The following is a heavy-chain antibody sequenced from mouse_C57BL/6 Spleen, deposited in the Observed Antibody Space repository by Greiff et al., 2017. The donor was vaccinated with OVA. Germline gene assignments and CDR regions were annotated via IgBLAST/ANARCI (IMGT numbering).Heavy chain of an antibody. Sequence: ESGPGLVKPSQSLSLTCSVTGYSITSGYYWNWIRQFPGNKLEWMGYISYDGSNNYNPSLKNRISITRDTSKNQFFLKLNSVTTEDTATYYCARGLGFIFDYWGQGTTLTVSS. CDR1: GYSITSGYY. D-gene: IGHD1-1*01. J-gene: IGHJ2*01. CDR3: ARGLGFIFDY. CDR2: ISYDGSN. V-gene: IGHV3-6*01.